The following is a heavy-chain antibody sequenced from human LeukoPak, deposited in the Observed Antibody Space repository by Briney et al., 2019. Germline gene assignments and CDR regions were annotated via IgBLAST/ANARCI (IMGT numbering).Heavy chain of an antibody. Sequence: ASVKVSCKASGYTFTSYDINWVRQATGQGLEWMGWMNPNSGNTGYAQKFQGRVTMTRDTSTSTVYMELSSLRSEDTAVYYCAREGVSSYYYYMDVWGKGTTVTVSS. CDR3: AREGVSSYYYYMDV. D-gene: IGHD3-10*01. V-gene: IGHV1-8*02. CDR2: MNPNSGNT. CDR1: GYTFTSYD. J-gene: IGHJ6*03.